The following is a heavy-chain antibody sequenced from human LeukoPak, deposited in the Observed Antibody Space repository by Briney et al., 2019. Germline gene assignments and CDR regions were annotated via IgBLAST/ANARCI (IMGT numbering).Heavy chain of an antibody. CDR1: GYTLTELS. D-gene: IGHD3-10*01. V-gene: IGHV1-24*01. J-gene: IGHJ6*02. CDR2: FDPEDGET. CDR3: ATGSYGSGSYYGYGMDV. Sequence: ASVKVSCKVSGYTLTELSMHWVGQAPGKGLEWVGGFDPEDGETIYAQKFQGRVTMTEDTSTDTAYMELSSLRSEDTAVYYCATGSYGSGSYYGYGMDVWGQGTTVTVSS.